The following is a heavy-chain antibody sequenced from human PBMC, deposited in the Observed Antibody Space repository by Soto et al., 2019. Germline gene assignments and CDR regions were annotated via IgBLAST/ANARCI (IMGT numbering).Heavy chain of an antibody. CDR2: ISYDGSNK. Sequence: QVQLVESGGGVVQPGRSLRLSCAASGFTFSSYAIHWVRQAPGKGLEWVAIISYDGSNKYYADSVKGRFTISRDNSKNTLYLQMNSLRPEDTAVYYCAKDLGYYDRDGYPYYGMDVWGQGTTVTVSS. CDR1: GFTFSSYA. CDR3: AKDLGYYDRDGYPYYGMDV. D-gene: IGHD3-22*01. J-gene: IGHJ6*02. V-gene: IGHV3-30*18.